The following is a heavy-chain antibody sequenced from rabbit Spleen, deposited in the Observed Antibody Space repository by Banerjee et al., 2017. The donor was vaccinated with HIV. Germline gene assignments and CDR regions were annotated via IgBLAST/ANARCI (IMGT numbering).Heavy chain of an antibody. D-gene: IGHD4-1*01. V-gene: IGHV1S7*01. CDR2: IYTGRGGT. CDR3: ARYYIFYGMDL. CDR1: GFDFSNYS. J-gene: IGHJ6*01. Sequence: QLKETGGGLVQPGGSLTLSCKTSGFDFSNYSMSWVRQAPGKGLEWIGAIYTGRGGTDYANWVNGRFSLSSDNAQYTVDLQMNSLTAADTATYFCARYYIFYGMDLWGPGTLVTVS.